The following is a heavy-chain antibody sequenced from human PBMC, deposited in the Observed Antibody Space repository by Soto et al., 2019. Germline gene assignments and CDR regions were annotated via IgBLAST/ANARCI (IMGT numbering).Heavy chain of an antibody. Sequence: SVKVSCKASGGTFSSYAISWVRQAPGQGLEWMGGIIPIFGTANYAQKFQGRVTITADESTSTAYMELSSLRSEDTAVYYCARDGYSSSSREDALDIWGQGTMVTVSS. V-gene: IGHV1-69*13. CDR2: IIPIFGTA. J-gene: IGHJ3*02. CDR1: GGTFSSYA. CDR3: ARDGYSSSSREDALDI. D-gene: IGHD6-13*01.